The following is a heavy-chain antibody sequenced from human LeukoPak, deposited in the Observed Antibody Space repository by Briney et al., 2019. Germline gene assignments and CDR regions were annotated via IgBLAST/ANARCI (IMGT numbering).Heavy chain of an antibody. CDR2: INQDGSDK. CDR1: GLTFSIHW. CDR3: ARRYKSQSPPDY. V-gene: IGHV3-7*01. D-gene: IGHD1-14*01. J-gene: IGHJ4*02. Sequence: PGGSLRLSCAASGLTFSIHWMNWVRQAPGKGLECVANINQDGSDKYDVDSVKGRFTISRDNAKNSLYLQMNSLRAEDTAVYYCARRYKSQSPPDYWGQGTLVTVSS.